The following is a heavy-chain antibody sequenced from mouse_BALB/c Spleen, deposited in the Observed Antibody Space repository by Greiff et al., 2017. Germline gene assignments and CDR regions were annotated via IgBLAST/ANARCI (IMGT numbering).Heavy chain of an antibody. CDR1: GFTFSSYG. CDR2: ISDGGSYT. D-gene: IGHD1-1*01. V-gene: IGHV5-4*02. J-gene: IGHJ4*01. Sequence: EVQGVESGGDLVKPGGSLKLSCAASGFTFSSYGMYWVRQTPEKRLEWVATISDGGSYTYYPDSVKGRFTISRDNAKNNLYLQMSSLKSEDTAMYYCARGSSHYAMDYWGQGTSVTVSS. CDR3: ARGSSHYAMDY.